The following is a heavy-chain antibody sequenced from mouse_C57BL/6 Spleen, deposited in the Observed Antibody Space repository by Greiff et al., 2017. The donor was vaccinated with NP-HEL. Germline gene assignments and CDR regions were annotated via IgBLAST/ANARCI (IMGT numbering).Heavy chain of an antibody. D-gene: IGHD1-1*01. V-gene: IGHV1-80*01. J-gene: IGHJ4*01. CDR1: GYAFSSYW. CDR3: ASGSSSYAMDY. CDR2: IYPGDGDT. Sequence: VKLMESGAELVKPGASVKISCKASGYAFSSYWMNWVKQRPGKGLEWIGQIYPGDGDTNYNGKFKGKATRTADKSSSTAYMQLSSLTSEDSAVYFCASGSSSYAMDYWGQGTSVTVSS.